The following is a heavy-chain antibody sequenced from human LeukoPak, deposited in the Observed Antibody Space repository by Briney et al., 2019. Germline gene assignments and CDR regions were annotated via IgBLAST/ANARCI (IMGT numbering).Heavy chain of an antibody. Sequence: ASVKVSCKASGCTFTGYYMHWVRQAPGQGLEWMGWINPNSGGTNYAQKFQGRVTMTRDTSISTAYMELSRLRSDDTAVYYCARGRPVYAGNWFDPWGQGTLVTVSS. CDR2: INPNSGGT. J-gene: IGHJ5*02. CDR1: GCTFTGYY. CDR3: ARGRPVYAGNWFDP. D-gene: IGHD2-8*01. V-gene: IGHV1-2*02.